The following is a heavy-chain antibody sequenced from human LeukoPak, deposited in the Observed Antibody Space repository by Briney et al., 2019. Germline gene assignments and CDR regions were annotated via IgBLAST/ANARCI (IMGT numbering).Heavy chain of an antibody. D-gene: IGHD6-25*01. J-gene: IGHJ4*02. CDR2: SSSSGSST. Sequence: PGGSLRLSCAASGFSFSDYYMNWIRQAPGKGLEWVSYSSSSGSSTYHADSVKGRFTISRDYAENALFLQMNSLRAEDTAVYYCTAAPNTTPGSLGHWGQGTLVTVSS. V-gene: IGHV3-11*01. CDR1: GFSFSDYY. CDR3: TAAPNTTPGSLGH.